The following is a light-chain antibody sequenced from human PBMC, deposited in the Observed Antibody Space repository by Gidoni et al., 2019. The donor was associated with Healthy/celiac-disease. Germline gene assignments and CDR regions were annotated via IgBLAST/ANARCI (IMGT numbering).Light chain of an antibody. CDR2: DAS. V-gene: IGKV3D-20*01. CDR1: QIVSSSY. Sequence: EIVLTQSPATLSLSPGERATLSCGASQIVSSSYLAWYQQKPGLAPRLLIYDASSRATGIPDRFSGSGSGTDFTLTISRLEPEDFAVYYCQQYGSSPRTFGQGTKVEIK. CDR3: QQYGSSPRT. J-gene: IGKJ1*01.